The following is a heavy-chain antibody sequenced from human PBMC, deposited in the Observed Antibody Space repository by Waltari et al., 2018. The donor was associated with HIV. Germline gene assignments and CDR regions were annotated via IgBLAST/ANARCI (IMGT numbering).Heavy chain of an antibody. CDR2: INPNSGAT. Sequence: QVQLVQSGAEVKKPGASVKVSCKASGYTFTGYYVHWVRQAPGQGLEWMGWINPNSGATNYAQKFQGRVTMTRDTSISTAVMELNSLRSHDTAVYYCARPLPYCKTSSCPYFDPWGQGTLVTVSS. CDR1: GYTFTGYY. V-gene: IGHV1-2*02. D-gene: IGHD2-15*01. CDR3: ARPLPYCKTSSCPYFDP. J-gene: IGHJ5*02.